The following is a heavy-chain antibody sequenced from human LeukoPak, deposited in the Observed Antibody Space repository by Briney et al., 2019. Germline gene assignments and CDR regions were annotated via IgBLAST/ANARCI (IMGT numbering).Heavy chain of an antibody. V-gene: IGHV3-66*01. J-gene: IGHJ5*02. CDR2: IYSGGST. CDR3: ARDRHQYSSSWYGGWFDP. Sequence: GGSLRLSCAASGFTVSSNYMSWVRQAPGKGLEWVSVIYSGGSTYYADSVKGRFTISRDNSKNTLYLQMNSLRAEDTAVYYCARDRHQYSSSWYGGWFDPWGQGTLVTVSS. D-gene: IGHD6-13*01. CDR1: GFTVSSNY.